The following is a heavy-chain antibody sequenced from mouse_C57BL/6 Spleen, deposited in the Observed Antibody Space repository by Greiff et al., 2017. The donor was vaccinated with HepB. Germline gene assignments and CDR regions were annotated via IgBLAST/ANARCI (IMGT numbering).Heavy chain of an antibody. V-gene: IGHV5-9-1*02. Sequence: EVQLVESGEGLVKPGGSLKLSCAASGFTFSSYAMSWVRQTPEKRLEWVAYISSGGDYIYYADTVKGRFTISRDNARNTLYLQLSSLKSEDTAMYYCTRVYDYLYAMDDWGQGTSVTVSS. J-gene: IGHJ4*01. CDR2: ISSGGDYI. D-gene: IGHD2-4*01. CDR1: GFTFSSYA. CDR3: TRVYDYLYAMDD.